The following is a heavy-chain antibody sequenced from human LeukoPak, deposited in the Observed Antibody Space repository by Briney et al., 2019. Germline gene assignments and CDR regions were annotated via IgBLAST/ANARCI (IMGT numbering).Heavy chain of an antibody. CDR1: GFTFSSYA. CDR2: ISYDGSNK. V-gene: IGHV3-30-3*01. Sequence: GSLRLPCAASGFTFSSYAMHWVRQAPGKGLEWVAVISYDGSNKYYADSVKGRFTISRDNSKNTLYLQMNSLRAEDTAVYYCARENSYAQEAFDIWGQGTMVTVSS. D-gene: IGHD5-18*01. J-gene: IGHJ3*02. CDR3: ARENSYAQEAFDI.